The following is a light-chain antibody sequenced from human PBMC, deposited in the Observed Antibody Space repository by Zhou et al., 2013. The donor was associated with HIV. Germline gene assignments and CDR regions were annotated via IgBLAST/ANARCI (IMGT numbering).Light chain of an antibody. CDR1: QSVSSN. CDR2: GAS. V-gene: IGKV3-15*01. CDR3: QQYNNWPPST. Sequence: EIVLTQSPGIVSLSPGERVTLSCRASQSVSSNLAWYQQKPGQAPRLLIYGASTRATGIPARFSGSGSGTDFTLTISSLQSEDFAVYYCQQYNNWPPSTFGQGTKLEIK. J-gene: IGKJ2*01.